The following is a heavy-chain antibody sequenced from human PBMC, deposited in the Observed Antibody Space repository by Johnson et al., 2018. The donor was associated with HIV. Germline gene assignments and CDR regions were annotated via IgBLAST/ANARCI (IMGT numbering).Heavy chain of an antibody. CDR1: GFTFSNYA. CDR2: IPYDGSNK. Sequence: QVQLVESGGGVVQPGRSLSLSCAASGFTFSNYAMDWVRQAPGKGLEWVAFIPYDGSNKYYADSVKGRFTISRETFKNTLYLQMNRLRPEDTAVYSCEKVRVAAMIVVGSCWDAFDIWGQGTMVTVSS. V-gene: IGHV3-30-3*01. J-gene: IGHJ3*02. CDR3: EKVRVAAMIVVGSCWDAFDI. D-gene: IGHD3-22*01.